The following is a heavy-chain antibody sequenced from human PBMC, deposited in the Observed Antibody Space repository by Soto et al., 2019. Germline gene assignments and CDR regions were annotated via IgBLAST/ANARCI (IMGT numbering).Heavy chain of an antibody. D-gene: IGHD6-6*01. Sequence: SETLSLTCAVYGGSFSGYYLSWIRQPPGKGLEWIGETNHSGSTNYNPSLKSRVTISVDTSKNQFSLKLSSVTAADTAVYYCARGGSYGSIAARADWFDPWGQGTLVTVSS. J-gene: IGHJ5*02. CDR2: TNHSGST. CDR1: GGSFSGYY. CDR3: ARGGSYGSIAARADWFDP. V-gene: IGHV4-34*01.